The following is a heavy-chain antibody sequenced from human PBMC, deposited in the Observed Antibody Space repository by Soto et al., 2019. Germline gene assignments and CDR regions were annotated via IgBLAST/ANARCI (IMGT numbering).Heavy chain of an antibody. D-gene: IGHD7-27*01. Sequence: QVQLQQWGAGLLKPSETLSLTCAVYGGSFSGYFWSWIRQPPGKGLEWIGEINHSGSTNYNPSLKSRLNISIDTSKNQFSLKLSSVTAADTAVYYCARSGDYWGQGTLVTVSS. J-gene: IGHJ4*02. CDR3: ARSGDY. CDR1: GGSFSGYF. V-gene: IGHV4-34*01. CDR2: INHSGST.